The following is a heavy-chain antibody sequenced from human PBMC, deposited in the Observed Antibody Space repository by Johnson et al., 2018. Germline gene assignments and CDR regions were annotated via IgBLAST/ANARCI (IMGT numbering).Heavy chain of an antibody. V-gene: IGHV4-59*01. D-gene: IGHD3-22*01. J-gene: IGHJ1*01. Sequence: QVQLQESGPGLVKPSETLSLTCPVSGGSISSSYWSWIRQPPGKGLEWIGYVYHSGITHYNPPLDSRVTISVATSKTQFSLRLSSVTAADTAVYYWAGHYRDSCGRYFQSWGQGTLVTVSS. CDR1: GGSISSSY. CDR2: VYHSGIT. CDR3: AGHYRDSCGRYFQS.